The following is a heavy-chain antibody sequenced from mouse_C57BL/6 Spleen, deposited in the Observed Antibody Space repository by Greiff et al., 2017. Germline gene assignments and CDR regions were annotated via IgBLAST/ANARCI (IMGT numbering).Heavy chain of an antibody. Sequence: QVQLQQPGAELVKPGASVKMSCKASGYTFTSYWITWVKQRPGQGLEWIGDIYPGSGSTNYNEKFKSKATLTVDTSSSTAYMQLSSLTSEDSAVYYCARWCYGSSYRDYWGQGTTLTVSS. CDR3: ARWCYGSSYRDY. D-gene: IGHD1-1*01. CDR2: IYPGSGST. CDR1: GYTFTSYW. V-gene: IGHV1-55*01. J-gene: IGHJ2*01.